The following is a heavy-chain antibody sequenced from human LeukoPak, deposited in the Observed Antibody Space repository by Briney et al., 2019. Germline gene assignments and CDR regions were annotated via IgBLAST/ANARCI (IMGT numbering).Heavy chain of an antibody. V-gene: IGHV3-53*01. CDR3: ARDKSGRGPDY. CDR1: GFTVSSNS. CDR2: IYSDNT. J-gene: IGHJ4*02. Sequence: GGSLRLSCTVSGFTVSSNSMSWVRQAPGKGLEWVSFIYSDNTHYSDSVKGRFTISRDNAKNSLYLQMNNLRAEDTAVYYCARDKSGRGPDYWGQGTLVTVSS. D-gene: IGHD5-12*01.